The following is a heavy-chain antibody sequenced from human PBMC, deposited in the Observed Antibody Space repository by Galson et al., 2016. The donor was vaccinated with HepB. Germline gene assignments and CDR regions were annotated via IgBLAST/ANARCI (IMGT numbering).Heavy chain of an antibody. J-gene: IGHJ4*02. CDR2: IKTTANSYAT. CDR3: TRLDYGDFRFDY. D-gene: IGHD4-17*01. V-gene: IGHV3-73*01. CDR1: GFTFSVSA. Sequence: SLRLSCAASGFTFSVSAIHWVRQPSGNGLEWVGRIKTTANSYATAYAASVKGRFTISRDDSKNTAYLQMNSLNTEDTAVYYCTRLDYGDFRFDYWGQGALVTVSS.